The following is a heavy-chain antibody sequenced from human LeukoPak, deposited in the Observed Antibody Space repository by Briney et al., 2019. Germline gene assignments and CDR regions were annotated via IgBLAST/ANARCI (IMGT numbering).Heavy chain of an antibody. CDR3: AKEFGDSSGYYSLFDY. J-gene: IGHJ4*02. CDR1: GFNFVAYW. CDR2: IRYDGSNK. V-gene: IGHV3-30*02. Sequence: GGSLRLSCTTPGFNFVAYWMGWVRQAPGKGLEWVAFIRYDGSNKYYADSVKGRFTISRDNSKNTLYLQMNSLRAEDTAVYYCAKEFGDSSGYYSLFDYWGQGTLVTVSS. D-gene: IGHD3-22*01.